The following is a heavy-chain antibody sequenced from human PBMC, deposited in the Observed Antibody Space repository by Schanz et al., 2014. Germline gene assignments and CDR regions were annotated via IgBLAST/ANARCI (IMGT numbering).Heavy chain of an antibody. J-gene: IGHJ2*01. CDR1: GGSIRSGTYY. V-gene: IGHV4-61*02. CDR2: VFPNGIA. D-gene: IGHD1-1*01. CDR3: ARDTTWRLDL. Sequence: QVQLQESGPGLLKPSETLSLTCTVSGGSIRSGTYYWSWIRQPAGKALEWVGRVFPNGIANYNPSLKSRVTKSLDPSNNQFSLTLTSLTAADTAVYYCARDTTWRLDLWGRGTLVTVSS.